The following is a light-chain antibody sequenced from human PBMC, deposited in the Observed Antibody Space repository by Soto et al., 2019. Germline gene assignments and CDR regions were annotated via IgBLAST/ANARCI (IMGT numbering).Light chain of an antibody. J-gene: IGLJ1*01. Sequence: QSALTQPASVSGSPGQSITISCTGTNSDVGRYNYVSWYQQQPGKAPKLMIYEVSNRPSGVSNRFSGSKSGNTASLTISSLQAEDEADYYCCSYTGASTYVFGTGTKLTVL. CDR2: EVS. V-gene: IGLV2-14*01. CDR1: NSDVGRYNY. CDR3: CSYTGASTYV.